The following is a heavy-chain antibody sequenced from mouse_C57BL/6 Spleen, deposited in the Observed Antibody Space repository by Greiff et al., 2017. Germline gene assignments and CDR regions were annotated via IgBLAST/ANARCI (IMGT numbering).Heavy chain of an antibody. CDR3: ARRGYDYDDVGGAMDY. J-gene: IGHJ4*01. CDR1: GYAFSSYW. CDR2: IYPGDGDT. Sequence: QVQLKQSGAELVKPGASVKISCKASGYAFSSYWMNWVKQRPGKGLEWIGQIYPGDGDTNYNGKFKGKATLTADKSSSTAYMQLISLTSEDSAVYFCARRGYDYDDVGGAMDYWGQGTSVTVSS. D-gene: IGHD2-4*01. V-gene: IGHV1-80*01.